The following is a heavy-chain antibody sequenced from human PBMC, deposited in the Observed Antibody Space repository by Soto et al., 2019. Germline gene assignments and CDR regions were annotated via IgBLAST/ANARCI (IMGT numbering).Heavy chain of an antibody. CDR2: IKNKGNSYST. D-gene: IGHD6-19*01. Sequence: GGSLRLSCAASGFTFSDHYMDWVRQAPGKGLEWVGRIKNKGNSYSTQYAASVDGRFTISRDNAKNSLYLQMNSLRAEDTAVYYCARDGQWLVPSYFDYWGQGTLVTVSS. CDR3: ARDGQWLVPSYFDY. J-gene: IGHJ4*02. CDR1: GFTFSDHY. V-gene: IGHV3-72*01.